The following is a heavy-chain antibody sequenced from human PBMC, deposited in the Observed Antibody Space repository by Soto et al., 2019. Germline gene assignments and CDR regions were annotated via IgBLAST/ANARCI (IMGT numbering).Heavy chain of an antibody. CDR1: GFSLSTSGVG. CDR2: IYWDDDK. J-gene: IGHJ4*02. CDR3: AHNSAVVPLDY. D-gene: IGHD2-15*01. V-gene: IGHV2-5*02. Sequence: QITLKESGPTLVKPTQTLTLTCTFSGFSLSTSGVGVGWIRQHPGKALEWLALIYWDDDKRYSPTLKSRITITKDPSKDQVVLTMTNIDPVDTATYYCAHNSAVVPLDYGGQGTLVTVSS.